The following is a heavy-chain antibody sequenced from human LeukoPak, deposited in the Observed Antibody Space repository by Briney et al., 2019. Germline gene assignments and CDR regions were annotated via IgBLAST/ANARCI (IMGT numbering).Heavy chain of an antibody. CDR1: GFTFSSYG. J-gene: IGHJ4*02. CDR2: VWYDGSNK. CDR3: ARDPLNYDSSGYIRYSFDY. Sequence: GGSLRLSCAASGFTFSSYGMHWVRQAPGKGLEWVAVVWYDGSNKYYADSVKGRFTISRDNSKNTLYLQMNSLRAEDTAVYYCARDPLNYDSSGYIRYSFDYWGQGTLVTVSS. D-gene: IGHD3-22*01. V-gene: IGHV3-33*01.